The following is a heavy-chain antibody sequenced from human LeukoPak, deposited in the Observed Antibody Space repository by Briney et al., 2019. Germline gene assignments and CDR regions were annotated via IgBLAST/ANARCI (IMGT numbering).Heavy chain of an antibody. CDR2: INPNSGGT. CDR3: ARKMVEGSGSSWYWPFDY. CDR1: GYTFTGYY. Sequence: GASVKVSCKASGYTFTGYYMHWVRQAPGQGLEWMGWINPNSGGTNYAQKFQGRVTMTRDTSISTAYMELSRLRSDDTAVYYCARKMVEGSGSSWYWPFDYWGQGTLVTVSS. J-gene: IGHJ4*02. V-gene: IGHV1-2*02. D-gene: IGHD6-13*01.